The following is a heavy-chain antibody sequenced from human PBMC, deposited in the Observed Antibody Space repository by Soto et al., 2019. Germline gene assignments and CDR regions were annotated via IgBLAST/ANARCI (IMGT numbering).Heavy chain of an antibody. CDR3: VRTVAADGNNVPDYFDH. J-gene: IGHJ4*02. D-gene: IGHD6-25*01. V-gene: IGHV4-38-2*01. CDR2: SHQSGIT. Sequence: PSETLSLTCAVSGYAISNGYYWGWVRQPPGKGLEWIGDSHQSGITHHSPSFKGRVITSMLTSKNQFSLDLISVTAADTAVYYCVRTVAADGNNVPDYFDHWGQGIQVTVSS. CDR1: GYAISNGYY.